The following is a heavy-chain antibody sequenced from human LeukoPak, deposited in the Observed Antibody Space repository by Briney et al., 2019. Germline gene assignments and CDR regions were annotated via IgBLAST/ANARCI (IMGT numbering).Heavy chain of an antibody. CDR2: IHDSGRT. V-gene: IGHV4-34*01. CDR1: GGSLGGYY. CDR3: ARVKAVPAPRGFDS. J-gene: IGHJ4*02. Sequence: SETLSLTCGVSGGSLGGYYWSWIRQAPGKGLEWIGEIHDSGRTNYNPSLKSRVTISVDTSKNQFSLHLNSVTAADTAVYYCARVKAVPAPRGFDSWGQGTPVTVSS. D-gene: IGHD6-19*01.